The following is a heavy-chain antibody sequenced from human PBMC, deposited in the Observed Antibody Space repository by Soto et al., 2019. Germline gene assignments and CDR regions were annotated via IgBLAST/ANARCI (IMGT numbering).Heavy chain of an antibody. CDR1: GGSISNHY. D-gene: IGHD3-10*01. J-gene: IGHJ6*02. CDR2: IYHSGST. CDR3: ARQGFGELHGLVDV. Sequence: SETLPLTWTVSGGSISNHYCSWFRQPPGKGLEWIGYIYHSGSTSYNPSLKSRVTMSVDSSKNQFSLMLNSVTATDTAIYYCARQGFGELHGLVDVWGQGTTVTVSS. V-gene: IGHV4-59*08.